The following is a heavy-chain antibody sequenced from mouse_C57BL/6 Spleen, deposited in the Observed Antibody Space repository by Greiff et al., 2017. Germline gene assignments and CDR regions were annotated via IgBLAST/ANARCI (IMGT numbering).Heavy chain of an antibody. V-gene: IGHV1-52*01. CDR3: ASSLSTTVVAADFDY. CDR2: IDPSGGGT. Sequence: QVQLQQPGAELVKPGSSVKLSCKASGYTFTSYWMHWVKQRPIQGLEWIGNIDPSGGGTHYNEKFKDKATLTVDKSSSTAYMQLSSLTSEDSAVYYCASSLSTTVVAADFDYWGQGTTLTVSS. J-gene: IGHJ2*01. D-gene: IGHD1-1*01. CDR1: GYTFTSYW.